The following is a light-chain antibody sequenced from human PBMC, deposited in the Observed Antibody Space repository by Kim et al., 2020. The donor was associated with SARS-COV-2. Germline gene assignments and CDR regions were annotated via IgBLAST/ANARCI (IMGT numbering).Light chain of an antibody. CDR2: DAF. J-gene: IGKJ1*01. Sequence: LAPGERATLSCRASQRVGSSFAWYQQKPGQAPRLLIYDAFSRATGIPARFSGSGSGTDFTLTISSLEPEDFAVYYCQQRGNWPLTFGQGTKVEIK. CDR3: QQRGNWPLT. V-gene: IGKV3-11*01. CDR1: QRVGSS.